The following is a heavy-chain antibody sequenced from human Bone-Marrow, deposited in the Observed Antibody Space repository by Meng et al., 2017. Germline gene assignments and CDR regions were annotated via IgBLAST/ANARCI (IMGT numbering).Heavy chain of an antibody. CDR1: GFTFSSYE. J-gene: IGHJ4*02. V-gene: IGHV3-15*01. CDR2: IKSKTDGGTT. Sequence: GESLKISCAASGFTFSSYEMNWVRQAPGKGLEWVGRIKSKTDGGTTDYAAPVKGRFTISRDDSKNTLYLQMNSLKTEDTAVYYCTTEGMATIIDYWGQGTLVTVSS. CDR3: TTEGMATIIDY. D-gene: IGHD5-24*01.